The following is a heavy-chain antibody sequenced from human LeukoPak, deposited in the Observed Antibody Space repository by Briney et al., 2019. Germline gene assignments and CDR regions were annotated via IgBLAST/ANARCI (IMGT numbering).Heavy chain of an antibody. Sequence: GGSLRLSCTASGFTFSDHAISWVRQAPGKGLEWVGFIRSKAYGGTIEYAASVKGRFTISRADSISIAYLQLTSLKIEDSAVYYCTRGPIRLWLYSGMDVWGQGTTVIVSS. CDR2: IRSKAYGGTI. J-gene: IGHJ6*02. CDR3: TRGPIRLWLYSGMDV. CDR1: GFTFSDHA. V-gene: IGHV3-49*04. D-gene: IGHD4/OR15-4a*01.